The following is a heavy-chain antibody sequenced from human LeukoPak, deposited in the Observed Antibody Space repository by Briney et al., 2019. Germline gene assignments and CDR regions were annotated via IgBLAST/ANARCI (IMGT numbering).Heavy chain of an antibody. D-gene: IGHD6-19*01. Sequence: ASVKVSCKASGYTFTDYYMHWVRQAPGQTFEWLAWINTKSGDTHYTQKFQGRVTVTTDTSITSVYMELSGLQSDDTAVYYCVRDLTGGSGDWGQGTLVTVSS. CDR2: INTKSGDT. CDR1: GYTFTDYY. J-gene: IGHJ4*02. V-gene: IGHV1-2*02. CDR3: VRDLTGGSGD.